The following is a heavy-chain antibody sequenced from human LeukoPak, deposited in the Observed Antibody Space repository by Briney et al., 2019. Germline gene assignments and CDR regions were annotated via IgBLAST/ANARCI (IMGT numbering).Heavy chain of an antibody. D-gene: IGHD1-26*01. CDR2: IYYSGST. Sequence: PSETLSLTCTVSGGSISSYHWSWIRQPPGKGLEWIGFIYYSGSTNYNPSLKSRVTISVDTSKNQFSLKVSSVTAADTAVYYCARQGSGSPFDYWGQGTLVTVSS. CDR1: GGSISSYH. J-gene: IGHJ4*02. V-gene: IGHV4-59*08. CDR3: ARQGSGSPFDY.